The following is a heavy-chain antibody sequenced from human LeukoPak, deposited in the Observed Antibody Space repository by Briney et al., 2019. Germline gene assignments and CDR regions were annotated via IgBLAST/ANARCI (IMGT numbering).Heavy chain of an antibody. CDR3: ARGTTVTTFAIGY. D-gene: IGHD4-11*01. CDR1: GGSFSGYY. Sequence: SETLSLTCAVYGGSFSGYYWSWIRQPPGKGLEGIGEINHSGSTNYNPSLKSRVTISVDTSKNQFSLKLSSVTAADTAVYYCARGTTVTTFAIGYWGQGTLVTVSS. J-gene: IGHJ4*02. CDR2: INHSGST. V-gene: IGHV4-34*01.